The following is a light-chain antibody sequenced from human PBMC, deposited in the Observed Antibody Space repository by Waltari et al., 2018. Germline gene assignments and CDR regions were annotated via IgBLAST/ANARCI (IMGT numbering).Light chain of an antibody. CDR1: QSVSKW. J-gene: IGKJ5*01. CDR2: QGS. Sequence: DIQITQSPSTLSASVGDRVTITCRASQSVSKWLAWYQQKPGKVPKLLVYQGSILEDGVPSRFRGSASGPECTLTITSLQPDDFATYYCQNYNSDLGVTFGQGTRLEIK. CDR3: QNYNSDLGVT. V-gene: IGKV1-5*03.